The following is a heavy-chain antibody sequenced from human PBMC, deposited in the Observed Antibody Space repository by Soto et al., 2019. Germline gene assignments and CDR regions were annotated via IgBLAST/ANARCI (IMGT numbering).Heavy chain of an antibody. CDR2: ISGSGGST. J-gene: IGHJ4*01. CDR3: AKKFGFWSGYYIDY. Sequence: EVQLLESGGGLVQPGGSLRLSCAASGFTFSSYAMSWVRQAPGKGLEWVSAISGSGGSTYYADSVKGRFTISRDNSKNTLYLQMNSLRAEYTAVYYCAKKFGFWSGYYIDYWGHGTLVTVSS. V-gene: IGHV3-23*01. D-gene: IGHD3-3*01. CDR1: GFTFSSYA.